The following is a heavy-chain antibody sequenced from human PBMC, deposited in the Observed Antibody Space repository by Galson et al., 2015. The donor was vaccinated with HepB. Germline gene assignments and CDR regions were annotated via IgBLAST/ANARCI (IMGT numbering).Heavy chain of an antibody. V-gene: IGHV4-59*01. D-gene: IGHD6-13*01. CDR3: ARVTGSSSWYPQCYFDY. Sequence: SETLSLTCTVSGGSISSYYWSWIRQPPGKGLEWIGYIYYSGSTNYNPSLKSRVTISVDTSKNQFSLKLSSVTAADTAVYYCARVTGSSSWYPQCYFDYWGQGTLVTVSS. J-gene: IGHJ4*02. CDR1: GGSISSYY. CDR2: IYYSGST.